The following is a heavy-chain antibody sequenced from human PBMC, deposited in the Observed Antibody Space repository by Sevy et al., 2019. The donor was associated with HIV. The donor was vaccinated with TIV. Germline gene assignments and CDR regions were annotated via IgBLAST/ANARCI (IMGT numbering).Heavy chain of an antibody. D-gene: IGHD3-22*01. CDR3: TRVDYYDTSGSHY. J-gene: IGHJ4*02. CDR1: GFTFGDYS. V-gene: IGHV3-21*01. Sequence: GGSLRLSCVASGFTFGDYSLNWVRQAPGKGLEWVASISSRGSYIRYGDSVKGRFSISRDNAKNSLYLQLNSLRAEDTAVYYCTRVDYYDTSGSHYWGPGTLVTVSS. CDR2: ISSRGSYI.